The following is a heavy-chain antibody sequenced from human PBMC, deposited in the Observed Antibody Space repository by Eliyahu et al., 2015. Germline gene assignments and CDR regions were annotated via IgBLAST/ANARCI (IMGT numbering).Heavy chain of an antibody. Sequence: EVQLVESGGGLVQPGGSXXLXCXASGFTFSHYGMHWVRQXPGKGLEWVSYXSTSSSATYYADSVKGRFTISRDNAKNSLYLQMNSLRDEDTAVYYCARDRWPYYFDLWGRGTLVTVSS. CDR1: GFTFSHYG. CDR2: XSTSSSAT. J-gene: IGHJ2*01. D-gene: IGHD4-23*01. CDR3: ARDRWPYYFDL. V-gene: IGHV3-48*02.